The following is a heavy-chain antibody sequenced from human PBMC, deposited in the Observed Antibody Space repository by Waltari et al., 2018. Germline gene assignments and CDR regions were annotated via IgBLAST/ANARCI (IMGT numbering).Heavy chain of an antibody. Sequence: QVQLVESGGGVVESGGSLRLSCAASGFPFSRYGMHWVRQAPGKGLEWVAFIRNDESNKYYGDSVQGRFTISRDTSKNTLYLQMDSLRAEDTAVYYCAKDSLWGTLDYWGQGTLVTVSS. V-gene: IGHV3-30*02. CDR2: IRNDESNK. CDR3: AKDSLWGTLDY. CDR1: GFPFSRYG. D-gene: IGHD3-16*01. J-gene: IGHJ4*02.